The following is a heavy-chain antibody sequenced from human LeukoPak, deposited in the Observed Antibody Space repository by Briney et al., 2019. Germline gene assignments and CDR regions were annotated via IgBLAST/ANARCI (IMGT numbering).Heavy chain of an antibody. V-gene: IGHV5-51*01. J-gene: IGHJ4*02. CDR3: ARHRGSRVGASDY. D-gene: IGHD1-26*01. Sequence: GESLKISCKGSGYSFTSYWIGWVRQMPGKGLEDMGIIYPFDSETRYSPSFQGQVTISADKSISTAYLQWSSLKASDSAIYYCARHRGSRVGASDYWGQGTLVTVSS. CDR1: GYSFTSYW. CDR2: IYPFDSET.